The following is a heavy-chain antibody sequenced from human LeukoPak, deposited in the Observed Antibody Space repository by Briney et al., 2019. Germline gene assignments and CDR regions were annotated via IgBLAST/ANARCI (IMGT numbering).Heavy chain of an antibody. CDR3: VKDGSGSGRREYFQH. CDR1: GFTFDDYA. J-gene: IGHJ1*01. V-gene: IGHV3-9*01. CDR2: ISWNSGSI. D-gene: IGHD6-25*01. Sequence: SLRLSCAASGFTFDDYAMHWVRQAPGKGLEWVSGISWNSGSIGYADSVKGRFTISRDNAKNSLYLQMNSLRAEDTALYYCVKDGSGSGRREYFQHWGQGTLVTVSS.